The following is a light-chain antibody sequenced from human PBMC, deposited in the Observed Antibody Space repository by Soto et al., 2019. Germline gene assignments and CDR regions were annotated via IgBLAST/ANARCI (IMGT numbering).Light chain of an antibody. V-gene: IGKV1-27*01. Sequence: DIQVTQYPSSLAASFGDRVTITCRASQGIKNYLAWYQQKPGEIPKLLIYAASTLESGIPPRFSGSGSGTDFTLTINNLQPEDVETYYCQQLNGYPITFGQGTRLEIK. CDR1: QGIKNY. CDR2: AAS. CDR3: QQLNGYPIT. J-gene: IGKJ5*01.